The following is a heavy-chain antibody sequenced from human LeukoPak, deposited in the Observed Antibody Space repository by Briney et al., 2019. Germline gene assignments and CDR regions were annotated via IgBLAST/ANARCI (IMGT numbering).Heavy chain of an antibody. CDR1: GGSFSGYY. CDR3: ARGRRSHLVGY. V-gene: IGHV4-34*01. CDR2: INHSGST. Sequence: SETLSLTCAVYGGSFSGYYWSWIRQPPGKGLEWIGEINHSGSTNYNPSLKSRVTISVDTSKNQFPLKLSSVTAADTAVYYCARGRRSHLVGYWGQGTLVTVSS. J-gene: IGHJ4*02. D-gene: IGHD2-2*01.